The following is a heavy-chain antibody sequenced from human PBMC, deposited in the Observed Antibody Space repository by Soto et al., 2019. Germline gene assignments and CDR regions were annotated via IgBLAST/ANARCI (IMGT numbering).Heavy chain of an antibody. Sequence: GGSLRLSCAASGFTFSSYAMSWVRQAPGKGLEWVSAISGSGGSTYYADSVKGRFTISRDNSKNTLYLQMNSLRAEDTAVYYCAKDLAVVGSASYYYYGMDVWGQGTTVTVSS. J-gene: IGHJ6*02. V-gene: IGHV3-23*01. CDR3: AKDLAVVGSASYYYYGMDV. D-gene: IGHD6-19*01. CDR2: ISGSGGST. CDR1: GFTFSSYA.